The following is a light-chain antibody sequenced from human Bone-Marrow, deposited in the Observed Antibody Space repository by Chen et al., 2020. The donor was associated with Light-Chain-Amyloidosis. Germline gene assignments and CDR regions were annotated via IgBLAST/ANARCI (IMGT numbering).Light chain of an antibody. CDR3: QQYYSAPWT. CDR2: WAS. Sequence: DIVMTQSPDSLAVSLGGRATINCKSSQSILFSSNSENYLAWYQKKPGQPPKLLIYWASTRESGVPDRFSGSGSGTDFPLTISSLQAEDVAVYYCQQYYSAPWTFGQGTKVDVK. V-gene: IGKV4-1*01. J-gene: IGKJ1*01. CDR1: QSILFSSNSENY.